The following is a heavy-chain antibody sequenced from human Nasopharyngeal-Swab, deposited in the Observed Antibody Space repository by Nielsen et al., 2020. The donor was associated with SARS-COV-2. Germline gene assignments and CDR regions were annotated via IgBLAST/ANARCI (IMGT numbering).Heavy chain of an antibody. Sequence: KVSCKGSGYSFTSYWISWVRQMPGKGLEWMGKIDPSDSYTNYSPSFQGHVTISADKSLSTAYLQWSSLKTSDTAMYYCATGYYYYYYMDVWGKGTTVTVSS. V-gene: IGHV5-10-1*01. J-gene: IGHJ6*03. CDR2: IDPSDSYT. CDR3: ATGYYYYYYMDV. CDR1: GYSFTSYW.